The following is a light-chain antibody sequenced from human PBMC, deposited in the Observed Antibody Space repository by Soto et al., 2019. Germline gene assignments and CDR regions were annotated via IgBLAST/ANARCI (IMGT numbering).Light chain of an antibody. Sequence: QSVLTQQPSASGTPGQRVTISFSGSSSNIARNTVNWYQQLPETAPKLLIYSNNQRPSGVPDRFSGSKSGTSASLDISGLQSDDEADYFCAAWDDSLKGVLFGGGTKLTVL. CDR3: AAWDDSLKGVL. CDR1: SSNIARNT. V-gene: IGLV1-44*01. CDR2: SNN. J-gene: IGLJ2*01.